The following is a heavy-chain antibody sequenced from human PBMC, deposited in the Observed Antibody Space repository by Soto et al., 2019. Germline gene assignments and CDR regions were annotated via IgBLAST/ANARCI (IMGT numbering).Heavy chain of an antibody. Sequence: TYTVSAGTPSPSEHYGSRIRLDQEKGLEWIGYIYYSGSIYYNPPLKSRVTISVDTSKNQFSLKLSSVTAADTAVYYCARGGYCSGGTCYFSYYGMDVWGQGTTVT. D-gene: IGHD2-15*01. V-gene: IGHV4-31*02. CDR1: AGTPSPSEHY. CDR3: ARGGYCSGGTCYFSYYGMDV. J-gene: IGHJ6*02. CDR2: IYYSGSI.